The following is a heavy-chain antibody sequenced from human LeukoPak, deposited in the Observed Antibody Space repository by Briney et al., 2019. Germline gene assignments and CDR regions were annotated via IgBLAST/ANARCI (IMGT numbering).Heavy chain of an antibody. V-gene: IGHV3-7*01. CDR3: TRGHYSAVHY. CDR2: IKGDGTEK. D-gene: IGHD1-26*01. Sequence: GGSPRLSCAGSGFTFSDSWMNWVRQTPGEGLEWVANIKGDGTEKYYMDSVKGRFTISRDNGKKSMYLQMNNLRAEDTAVYFCTRGHYSAVHYWGLGTLVTVSS. J-gene: IGHJ4*02. CDR1: GFTFSDSW.